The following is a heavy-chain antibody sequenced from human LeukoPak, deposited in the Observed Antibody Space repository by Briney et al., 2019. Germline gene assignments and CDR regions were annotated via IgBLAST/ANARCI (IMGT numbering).Heavy chain of an antibody. CDR3: ARIIVGSTSRAFDV. D-gene: IGHD1-26*01. V-gene: IGHV3-48*02. J-gene: IGHJ3*01. Sequence: GGSLRLSCAASGFTFSTYYMNWVRQPPGKGLEWVSCISPNSSTIYYADSVKGRFTISRDNAKKSLYLQMNSLRDEDTAVYYCARIIVGSTSRAFDVWGQGTMVTVSS. CDR1: GFTFSTYY. CDR2: ISPNSSTI.